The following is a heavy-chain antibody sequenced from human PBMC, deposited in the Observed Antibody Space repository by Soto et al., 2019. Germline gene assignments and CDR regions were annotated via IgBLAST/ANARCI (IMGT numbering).Heavy chain of an antibody. CDR2: IYYSGST. V-gene: IGHV4-31*03. J-gene: IGHJ4*02. D-gene: IGHD3-10*01. CDR1: GGSISSGGYY. CDR3: ARVPMVRGVIDY. Sequence: SETLSLTCTVSGGSISSGGYYWSWIRQHPGKGLEWIGYIYYSGSTYYNPSLKSRVTISVDTSKNQFSLKLSSVTAADTAVYYCARVPMVRGVIDYWGQGTLVTVSS.